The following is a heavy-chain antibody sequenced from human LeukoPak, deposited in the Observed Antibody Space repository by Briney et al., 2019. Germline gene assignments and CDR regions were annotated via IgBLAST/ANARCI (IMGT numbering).Heavy chain of an antibody. CDR3: ARLKLLWSNYFDY. V-gene: IGHV3-48*04. CDR2: VSPNGETA. J-gene: IGHJ4*02. CDR1: GFIFRNYG. D-gene: IGHD2-2*01. Sequence: GGSLRLSCAASGFIFRNYGMNWVRQPPGKGLEWVSGVSPNGETAYYADSVKGRFTISRDNAKNSLYLQMNSLRAEDTAVYYCARLKLLWSNYFDYWGQGTLVTVSS.